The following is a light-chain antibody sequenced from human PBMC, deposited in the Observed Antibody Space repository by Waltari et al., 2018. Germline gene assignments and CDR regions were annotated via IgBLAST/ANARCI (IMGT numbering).Light chain of an antibody. CDR3: QQRSAWPLT. V-gene: IGKV3-11*01. Sequence: EIVLTQSPATLSLSPGERATLSCRASQSVSSYLAWYQQKPGPTPRLLIYGVSNRATGIPARFSGSGSGTDFTLTITSLEPEDFAVYYCQQRSAWPLTFGGGTKVEIK. CDR2: GVS. J-gene: IGKJ4*01. CDR1: QSVSSY.